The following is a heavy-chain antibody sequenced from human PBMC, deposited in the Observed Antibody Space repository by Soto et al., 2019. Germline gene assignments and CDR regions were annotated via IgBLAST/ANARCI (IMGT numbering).Heavy chain of an antibody. CDR2: ISNDGSNY. CDR3: ARGTTLAIFDYGMDV. D-gene: IGHD3-3*01. Sequence: QVQLVESGGGVVQPGRSLRLSCAASGFTFTSYAMHWVRQAPGKGLEWVAVISNDGSNYYYADSVRGRFTISRDNTQKTLFLQMSSLRGEDSGVYYCARGTTLAIFDYGMDVLGQGTTVTVSS. J-gene: IGHJ6*02. V-gene: IGHV3-30-3*01. CDR1: GFTFTSYA.